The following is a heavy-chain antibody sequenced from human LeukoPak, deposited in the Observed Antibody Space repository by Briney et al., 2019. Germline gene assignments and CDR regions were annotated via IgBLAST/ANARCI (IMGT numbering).Heavy chain of an antibody. Sequence: GGSLRLSCAASGFTFSDYYMSWIRQAPGKGLEWVSYISSSGSIIYYADSVKGRFTISRDNSKNTLYLQMNSLRAEDTAVYYCAKAGVTTPRGYYYYYYMDVWGKGTTVTISS. D-gene: IGHD4-17*01. CDR3: AKAGVTTPRGYYYYYYMDV. J-gene: IGHJ6*03. V-gene: IGHV3-11*04. CDR1: GFTFSDYY. CDR2: ISSSGSII.